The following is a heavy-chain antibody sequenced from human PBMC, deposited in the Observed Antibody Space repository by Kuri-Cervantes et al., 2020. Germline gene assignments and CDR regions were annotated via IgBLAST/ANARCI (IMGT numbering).Heavy chain of an antibody. D-gene: IGHD4-17*01. V-gene: IGHV3-7*01. CDR1: GFTFSNYW. Sequence: GESLKISCAASGFTFSNYWMAWVRQAPGKGLEWVAMIKKDGSDGYYVDSVKGRFTISRDNVINSLFLQINSLRAEDSAVYYCARDGPHYGDYEVLWGQGTQVTVSS. CDR3: ARDGPHYGDYEVL. J-gene: IGHJ4*02. CDR2: IKKDGSDG.